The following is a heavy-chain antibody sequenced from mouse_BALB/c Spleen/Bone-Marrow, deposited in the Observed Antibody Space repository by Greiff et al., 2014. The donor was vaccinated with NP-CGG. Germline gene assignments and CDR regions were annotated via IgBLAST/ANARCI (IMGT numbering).Heavy chain of an antibody. CDR2: INPYNGDS. CDR3: ARVTTDWYFDV. V-gene: IGHV1-20*02. D-gene: IGHD1-1*01. Sequence: EVQLQQSGPELVEPGASVKISCKASGYSFTGYFMNWVIQSHGKSLEWIGRINPYNGDSFYNQKFKGKATLTVDKSSSTAHMELRSLASEDYAVDYCARVTTDWYFDVWGAGTTVTVSS. J-gene: IGHJ1*01. CDR1: GYSFTGYF.